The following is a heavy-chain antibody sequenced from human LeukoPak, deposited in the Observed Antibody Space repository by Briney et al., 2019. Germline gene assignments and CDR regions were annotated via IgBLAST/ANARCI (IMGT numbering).Heavy chain of an antibody. V-gene: IGHV4-4*08. Sequence: SETLSPTCTVSGGSISSYYWSWIRQPPGKGLEWIGYIHTSGSTDYNPSLESRVSMSVDTSKNQFSLKLRSVTAADTAVYYCAREGSMTARPFVSIDYWGQGTLVTVSS. CDR1: GGSISSYY. D-gene: IGHD6-6*01. J-gene: IGHJ4*02. CDR3: AREGSMTARPFVSIDY. CDR2: IHTSGST.